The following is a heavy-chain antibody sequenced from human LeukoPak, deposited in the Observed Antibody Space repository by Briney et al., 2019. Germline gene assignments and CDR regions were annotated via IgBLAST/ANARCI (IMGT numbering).Heavy chain of an antibody. J-gene: IGHJ6*02. CDR1: GFTFSRYG. Sequence: GGSLRLSCAASGFTFSRYGLHWVRQAPDKGLEWVAYIRNRGSDKYYADSVKGRSAISRDDFKNTLYLQINSPTVEDTAVYYCAKELGHAMDVWGQGTTVTVSS. CDR2: IRNRGSDK. CDR3: AKELGHAMDV. V-gene: IGHV3-30*02.